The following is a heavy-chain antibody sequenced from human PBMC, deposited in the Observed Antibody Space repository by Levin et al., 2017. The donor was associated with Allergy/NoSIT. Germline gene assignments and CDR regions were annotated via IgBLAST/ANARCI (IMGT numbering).Heavy chain of an antibody. CDR2: IYLSGST. J-gene: IGHJ4*02. Sequence: SQTLSLPCAVSGGSISSGGYSWSWIRQPPGKGLEWIGNIYLSGSTNDNPSLKSRVTMSVDRSKHQFSLKLSYVTADDSAVYYGARVDGYRYGYYCAYWGPGTLVTVSS. CDR3: ARVDGYRYGYYCAY. CDR1: GGSISSGGYS. D-gene: IGHD5-18*01. V-gene: IGHV4-30-2*01.